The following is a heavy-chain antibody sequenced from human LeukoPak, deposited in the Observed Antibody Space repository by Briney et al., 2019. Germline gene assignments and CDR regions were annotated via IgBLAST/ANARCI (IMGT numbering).Heavy chain of an antibody. V-gene: IGHV1-69*04. CDR1: GGTFSSYA. Sequence: ASVKVSCKASGGTFSSYAISWVRQAPGQGLEWMGRIIPILGIANYAQKFQGRVTITADKSTSTAYMELSSLRSEDTAVYYCARGADYGGYLDYWGQGTLVTVSS. D-gene: IGHD4-23*01. CDR3: ARGADYGGYLDY. J-gene: IGHJ4*02. CDR2: IIPILGIA.